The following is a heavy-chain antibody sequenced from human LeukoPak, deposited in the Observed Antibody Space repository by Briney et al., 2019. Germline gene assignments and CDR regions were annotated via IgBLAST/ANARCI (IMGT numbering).Heavy chain of an antibody. Sequence: GGSLRLSWVASGXNFDDSAMHWVRQAPGKGLEWVSLISADGGSTFSADSVKGRFSISRDNSKNSLYLQMNSLRSEDTAMYYCAKEPGKFDYWGQGTLVAVSS. J-gene: IGHJ4*02. D-gene: IGHD2-2*01. V-gene: IGHV3-43*02. CDR1: GXNFDDSA. CDR2: ISADGGST. CDR3: AKEPGKFDY.